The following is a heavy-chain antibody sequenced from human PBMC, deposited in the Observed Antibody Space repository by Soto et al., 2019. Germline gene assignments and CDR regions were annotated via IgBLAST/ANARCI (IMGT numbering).Heavy chain of an antibody. CDR1: GGSISSFY. D-gene: IGHD3-10*01. J-gene: IGHJ6*02. CDR3: ARIRFGEYGMDV. Sequence: SETLSLTCTVSGGSISSFYWNWILQSPGKGLEWIGYIYCSGITNYNPSLKSRVTLSVDTSKNQFSLKLSSVTAADTAVYYCARIRFGEYGMDVWGQGTTVT. CDR2: IYCSGIT. V-gene: IGHV4-59*01.